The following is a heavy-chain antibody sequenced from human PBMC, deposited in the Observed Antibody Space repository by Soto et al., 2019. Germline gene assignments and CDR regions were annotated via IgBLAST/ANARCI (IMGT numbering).Heavy chain of an antibody. J-gene: IGHJ5*02. D-gene: IGHD6-19*01. CDR2: ISYDGSNK. Sequence: QVQLVESGGGVVQPGRSLRLSCAASGFTFSSYGMHWVRQAPGKGLEWVAVISYDGSNKYYADSVKGRFTISRDNSKNTLYLQMNSLRAEDTAVYYCAKDFGSGGVDPWGQGTLVTVSS. CDR1: GFTFSSYG. V-gene: IGHV3-30*18. CDR3: AKDFGSGGVDP.